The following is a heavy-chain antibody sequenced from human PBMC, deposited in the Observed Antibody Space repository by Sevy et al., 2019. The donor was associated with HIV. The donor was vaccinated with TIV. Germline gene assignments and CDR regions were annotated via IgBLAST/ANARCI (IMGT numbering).Heavy chain of an antibody. Sequence: GGSLRLSRAASGFTFSTYAMSWVRQAPGKGLEWVSTISGSDGRPYYADSVKGRFTISRDNSKDTLYLQMNSLRAEDTAVYYCTKHYLHDIASGWYFDLWGRGTLVTVSS. V-gene: IGHV3-23*01. CDR2: ISGSDGRP. J-gene: IGHJ2*01. CDR3: TKHYLHDIASGWYFDL. D-gene: IGHD3-9*01. CDR1: GFTFSTYA.